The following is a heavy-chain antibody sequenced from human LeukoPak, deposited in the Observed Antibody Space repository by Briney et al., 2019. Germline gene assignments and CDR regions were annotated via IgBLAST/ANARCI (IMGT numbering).Heavy chain of an antibody. D-gene: IGHD6-13*01. CDR1: GFDFSSQW. CDR3: ARVAEAAAFDS. CDR2: VNQGATQK. Sequence: SGGSLRLSCAASGFDFSSQWMSWVRQAPGKGLEWVAIVNQGATQKYYVDSVKGRFTISRDNAENSLYLQMNSLKPEDTAVYYCARVAEAAAFDSWGQGTLVTVSS. V-gene: IGHV3-7*01. J-gene: IGHJ4*02.